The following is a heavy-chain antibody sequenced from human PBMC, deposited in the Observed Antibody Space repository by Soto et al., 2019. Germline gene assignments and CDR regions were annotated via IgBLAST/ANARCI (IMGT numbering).Heavy chain of an antibody. CDR2: INPNSGGT. CDR3: AREEPYCGKGGFDP. CDR1: GYTFTGYY. D-gene: IGHD3-10*01. Sequence: ASVKVSCKASGYTFTGYYMHWVRQAPGQGLEWMGWINPNSGGTNYAQKFQGRVTMTRDTSISTAYMELSRLRSDDTAVYYCAREEPYCGKGGFDPWGQGTLVTVSS. V-gene: IGHV1-2*02. J-gene: IGHJ5*02.